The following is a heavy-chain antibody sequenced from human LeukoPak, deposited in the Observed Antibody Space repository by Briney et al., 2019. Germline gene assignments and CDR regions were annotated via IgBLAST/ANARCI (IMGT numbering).Heavy chain of an antibody. J-gene: IGHJ3*02. CDR1: GGSISSYH. D-gene: IGHD5-12*01. Sequence: SETLSLTCTVSGGSISSYHWSWIRQPPGKGLQWIGFIYSSGSTNYNPSLESRVTISLDTSKNQFSLRVSSVTSADTAVYYCARGNSGYDYAFDIWGQGTMVTVSS. V-gene: IGHV4-59*01. CDR2: IYSSGST. CDR3: ARGNSGYDYAFDI.